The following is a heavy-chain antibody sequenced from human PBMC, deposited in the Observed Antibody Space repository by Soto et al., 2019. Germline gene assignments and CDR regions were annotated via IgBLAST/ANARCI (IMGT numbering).Heavy chain of an antibody. Sequence: SETLSLTCTVSGGSISSYYWSWIRQPPGKGLEWIGYIYYSGSTNYNPSLKSRVTISVDTSKNQFSLKLSSVTAVDTAVYYCARGPDYGDPIDYWGQGTLVTVSS. CDR3: ARGPDYGDPIDY. V-gene: IGHV4-59*01. J-gene: IGHJ4*02. CDR2: IYYSGST. CDR1: GGSISSYY. D-gene: IGHD4-17*01.